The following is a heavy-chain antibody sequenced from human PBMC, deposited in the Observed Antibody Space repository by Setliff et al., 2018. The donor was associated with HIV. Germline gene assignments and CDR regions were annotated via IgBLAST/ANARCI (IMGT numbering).Heavy chain of an antibody. J-gene: IGHJ5*02. CDR2: IYTSGCT. CDR1: GGSISSGSYY. D-gene: IGHD3-10*01. V-gene: IGHV4-61*09. CDR3: ARERSALLWKNWFDP. Sequence: SSETLSLTCTVSGGSISSGSYYWSWIRQPAGKGLEWIGHIYTSGCTNYNPSLKSRVTISVDTSKNQFSLKLSSVTAADTAVYYCARERSALLWKNWFDPWGQGTLVTVSS.